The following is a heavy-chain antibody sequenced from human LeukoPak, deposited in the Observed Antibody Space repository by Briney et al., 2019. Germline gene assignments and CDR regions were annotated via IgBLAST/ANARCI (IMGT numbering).Heavy chain of an antibody. CDR1: GFTFSSYW. CDR2: IKQDGSEK. CDR3: ASLGITMVRGVYDADY. Sequence: GGSLRLSCAASGFTFSSYWMSWVRQAPGKGLEWVANIKQDGSEKYYVDSVKGRFTISRDNAKNSLYLQMNSLRAEDTAVYYCASLGITMVRGVYDADYWGQGTLVTVSS. J-gene: IGHJ4*02. D-gene: IGHD3-10*01. V-gene: IGHV3-7*01.